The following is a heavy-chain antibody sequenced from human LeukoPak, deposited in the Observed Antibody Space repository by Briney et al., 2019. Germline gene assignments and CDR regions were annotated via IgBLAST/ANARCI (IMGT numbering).Heavy chain of an antibody. Sequence: GRSLRLSGAASGFVFRSSWMHWVRQAPGKGLVWVSRITGDGSITTYADSVKGRFTISRDNAKNTLYLQMNSLRAEDTAVYYCARAPLHDEGYWGQGTLVTVSS. J-gene: IGHJ4*02. CDR1: GFVFRSSW. CDR3: ARAPLHDEGY. CDR2: ITGDGSIT. D-gene: IGHD1-1*01. V-gene: IGHV3-74*01.